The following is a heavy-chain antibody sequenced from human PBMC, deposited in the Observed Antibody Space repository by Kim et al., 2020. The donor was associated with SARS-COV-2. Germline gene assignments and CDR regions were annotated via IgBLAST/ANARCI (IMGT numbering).Heavy chain of an antibody. J-gene: IGHJ4*02. V-gene: IGHV6-1*01. D-gene: IGHD5-12*01. Sequence: AYAVSVKRRIPINPDTSKNQYSLQLNSVPPEDTAVYYCARDDSAYDSFDYWGQGTLVTVSS. CDR3: ARDDSAYDSFDY.